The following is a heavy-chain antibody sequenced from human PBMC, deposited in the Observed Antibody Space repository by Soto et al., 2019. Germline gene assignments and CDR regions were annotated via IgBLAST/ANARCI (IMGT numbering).Heavy chain of an antibody. CDR1: GFTVSDNY. J-gene: IGHJ4*02. D-gene: IGHD6-19*01. CDR3: ARDKGGGWYYFDS. CDR2: LXXAXNX. Sequence: PGGSPRLSCAASGFTVSDNYMTWVRQAPGKGLEXVSVLXXAXNXXXAXXXXGRFTIARDDSKNTLYLQMNRLRAEDTAVYYCARDKGGGWYYFDSWGQGTLVTVSS. V-gene: IGHV3-53*01.